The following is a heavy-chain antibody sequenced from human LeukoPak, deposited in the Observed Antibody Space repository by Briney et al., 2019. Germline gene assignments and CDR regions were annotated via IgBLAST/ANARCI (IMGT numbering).Heavy chain of an antibody. J-gene: IGHJ4*02. CDR3: ARAPWWITIFGVVTNYFDY. CDR1: GFTFSSNY. D-gene: IGHD3-3*01. CDR2: IYSGGST. Sequence: GGSLRLSCAASGFTFSSNYMSWVRQAPGKGLEWVSVIYSGGSTYYADSVKGRFTISRDNSKNTLYLQMNSLRAEDTAVYYCARAPWWITIFGVVTNYFDYWGQGTLVTVSS. V-gene: IGHV3-66*01.